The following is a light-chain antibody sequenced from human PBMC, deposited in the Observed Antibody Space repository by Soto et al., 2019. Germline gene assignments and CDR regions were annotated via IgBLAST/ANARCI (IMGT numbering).Light chain of an antibody. CDR1: SSDVGGYNY. J-gene: IGLJ1*01. CDR3: ISYTSSSTSYV. CDR2: EVS. Sequence: QSALTRPASVSGSPGQSITIACTGTSSDVGGYNYVAWYQQHPGKVPRLMIYEVSNRPSGVSNRFSGSKSGSTASLTISGLQAEDEADYYCISYTSSSTSYVFGTGTKVTVL. V-gene: IGLV2-14*01.